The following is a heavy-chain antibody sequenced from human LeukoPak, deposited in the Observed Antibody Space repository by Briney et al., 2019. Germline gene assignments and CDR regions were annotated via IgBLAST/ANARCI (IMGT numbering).Heavy chain of an antibody. CDR1: GFTFSSYA. CDR3: ARGLYRIVVVPAARGNYFDY. J-gene: IGHJ4*02. CDR2: ISYDGSNK. Sequence: GGSLRLSCAASGFTFSSYAMHWVRQAPGKGLEWVAVISYDGSNKYYADSVKGRFTISRDNSKNTLYLQMGSLRAEDMAVYYCARGLYRIVVVPAARGNYFDYWGQGTLVTVSS. D-gene: IGHD2-2*01. V-gene: IGHV3-30*14.